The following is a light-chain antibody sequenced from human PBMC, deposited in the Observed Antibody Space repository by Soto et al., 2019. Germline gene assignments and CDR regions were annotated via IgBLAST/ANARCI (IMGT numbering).Light chain of an antibody. CDR2: DAS. Sequence: ERVTTQSPTSRSVSPGDSAPLSCRASQSVSSNLAWYQQKPGQAPRLLIYDASNRATGIPARFSGSGSGTDFTLTISSLEPEDFAVYYCHKFGNLDITVGQGTRLEIK. CDR3: HKFGNLDIT. J-gene: IGKJ5*01. CDR1: QSVSSN. V-gene: IGKV3D-11*03.